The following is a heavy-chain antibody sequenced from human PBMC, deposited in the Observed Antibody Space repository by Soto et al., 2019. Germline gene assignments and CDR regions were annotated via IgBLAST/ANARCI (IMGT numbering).Heavy chain of an antibody. CDR2: IIPIFGTA. CDR1: GGTFSSYA. Sequence: SVKVSCKASGGTFSSYAISWVRQAPGQGLEWMGGIIPIFGTANYAQKFQGIVTITADESTSTAYMELSSLRSEDTAVYYCASLSVTTSIVNYGMDVWGQGTTVTVSS. CDR3: ASLSVTTSIVNYGMDV. V-gene: IGHV1-69*13. D-gene: IGHD4-4*01. J-gene: IGHJ6*02.